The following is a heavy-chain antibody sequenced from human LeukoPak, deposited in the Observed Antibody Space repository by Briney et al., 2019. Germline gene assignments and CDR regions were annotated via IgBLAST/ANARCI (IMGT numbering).Heavy chain of an antibody. V-gene: IGHV4-59*01. CDR3: ARVVLRCFDWQLDY. CDR1: GGSISSYY. J-gene: IGHJ4*02. Sequence: SETLSLTCTVSGGSISSYYWSWIRQPPGKGLEWIGYIYYSGSTNYNPSLKSRVTISVDTSKNQFSLKLSSVTAADTAVYYCARVVLRCFDWQLDYWGQGTLVTVSS. D-gene: IGHD3-9*01. CDR2: IYYSGST.